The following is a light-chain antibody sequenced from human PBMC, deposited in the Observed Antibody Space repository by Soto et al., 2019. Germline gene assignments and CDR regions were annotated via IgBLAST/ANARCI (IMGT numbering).Light chain of an antibody. CDR2: LNSDGSH. CDR3: QTWGTGIVV. Sequence: QSVLTQSPSASASLGASVKLTCTLSSGHSSYAIAWHQQQPEKGPRYLMKLNSDGSHSKGDGIPDRFSGSSSGAERHLTISSLQSEDEADYYCQTWGTGIVVFDGGTKVTVL. V-gene: IGLV4-69*01. J-gene: IGLJ2*01. CDR1: SGHSSYA.